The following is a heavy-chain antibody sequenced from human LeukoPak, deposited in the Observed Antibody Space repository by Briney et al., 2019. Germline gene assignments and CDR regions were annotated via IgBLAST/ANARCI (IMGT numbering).Heavy chain of an antibody. D-gene: IGHD2-21*02. J-gene: IGHJ6*04. CDR1: GYSFISYG. V-gene: IGHV1-18*01. CDR3: ARNSSDCYGYMDV. CDR2: ISTYNGYA. Sequence: GASVKVSCKASGYSFISYGISWVRQAPGQGLEWMGWISTYNGYANYAQKLQGRVTMTTETSTSTAYMELRSLRSDDTAVYYCARNSSDCYGYMDVWGKGTTVTVSS.